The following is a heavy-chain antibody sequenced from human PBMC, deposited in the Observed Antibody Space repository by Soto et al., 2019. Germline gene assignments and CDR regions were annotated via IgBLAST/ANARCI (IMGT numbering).Heavy chain of an antibody. Sequence: QVQLQESGPGLVKPSQTLSLTCTVSGGSISSGDYYWSWIRQPPGKGLEWIGYIYYSGSTYYNPSLQSRATVSVDTCRVQFLLTLRSVTAADTAVYYCARELGLYWGDQRAVGIWGQGIMVTGSS. CDR1: GGSISSGDYY. V-gene: IGHV4-30-4*01. CDR2: IYYSGST. J-gene: IGHJ3*02. CDR3: ARELGLYWGDQRAVGI. D-gene: IGHD7-27*01.